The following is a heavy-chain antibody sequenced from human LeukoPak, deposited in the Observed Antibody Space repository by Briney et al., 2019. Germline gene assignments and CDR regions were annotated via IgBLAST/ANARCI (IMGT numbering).Heavy chain of an antibody. D-gene: IGHD1-14*01. CDR3: ARVYNEDLLDS. J-gene: IGHJ4*02. V-gene: IGHV4-59*01. CDR1: GGSISSYY. CDR2: IYYSGST. Sequence: SETLSLTCTVSGGSISSYYWSWIRQPPGKGLEWIGYIYYSGSTNYNPSLKSRVTISVDTSKNQFSLKLSSVTAADTAVYYCARVYNEDLLDSWGQGTLVTVSS.